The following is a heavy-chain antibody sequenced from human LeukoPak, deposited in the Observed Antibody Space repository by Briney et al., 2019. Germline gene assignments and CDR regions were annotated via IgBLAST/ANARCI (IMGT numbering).Heavy chain of an antibody. Sequence: GGSLRLSCAASGFSFRTSGMHWVRRAPGKGLEWVAIDGTNTYYADSVKGRFTISRDNSKNTLYLQMNSLSGEDTAVYYCVRDKDWYFDYWGQGTLVTVSS. V-gene: IGHV3-30*12. CDR2: DGTNT. D-gene: IGHD3/OR15-3a*01. CDR1: GFSFRTSG. CDR3: VRDKDWYFDY. J-gene: IGHJ4*02.